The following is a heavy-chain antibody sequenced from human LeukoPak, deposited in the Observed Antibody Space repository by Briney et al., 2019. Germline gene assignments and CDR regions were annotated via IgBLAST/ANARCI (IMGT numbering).Heavy chain of an antibody. D-gene: IGHD3-3*01. CDR3: AKAVLRFLEWLLYFDY. Sequence: GGSLRLSCAASGFIFTNAWMNWVRQAPGKGLEWVSAISGSGGSTYYADSVKGRFTISRDNSKNTLYLQMNSLRAEDTAVYYCAKAVLRFLEWLLYFDYWGQGTLVTVSS. J-gene: IGHJ4*02. CDR1: GFIFTNAW. CDR2: ISGSGGST. V-gene: IGHV3-23*01.